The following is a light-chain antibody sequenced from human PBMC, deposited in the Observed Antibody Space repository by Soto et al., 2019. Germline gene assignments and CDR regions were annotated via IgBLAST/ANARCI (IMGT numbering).Light chain of an antibody. V-gene: IGKV1-16*01. Sequence: DIQMTQSPSSMSASVGDRVTITCRASQAIKNYLAWLHQKPGKAPKPLIYAVSSLHSGVPSRFSGSGSGTDFTLTISGLQPEDFGSYYCQQYRSWPLTFGPGTTVDI. CDR3: QQYRSWPLT. CDR2: AVS. J-gene: IGKJ3*01. CDR1: QAIKNY.